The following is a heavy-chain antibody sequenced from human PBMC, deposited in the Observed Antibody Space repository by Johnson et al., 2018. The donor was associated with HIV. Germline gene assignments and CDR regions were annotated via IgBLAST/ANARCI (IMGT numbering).Heavy chain of an antibody. V-gene: IGHV3-30-3*01. CDR1: GFIFSSFT. CDR3: AKASHWAFDI. Sequence: QVQLVESGGGVVQPGRSLRLSCSASGFIFSSFTMLWVRQAPGKGLEWVAVLSYDGGNKYYADSVKGRFTISRDNSKTPLFLQMNSLRTEDTAVYYCAKASHWAFDIWGQGTMVTVSS. D-gene: IGHD1-1*01. J-gene: IGHJ3*02. CDR2: LSYDGGNK.